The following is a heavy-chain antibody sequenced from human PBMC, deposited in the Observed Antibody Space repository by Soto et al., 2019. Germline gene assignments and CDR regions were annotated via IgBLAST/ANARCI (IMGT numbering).Heavy chain of an antibody. CDR2: MNPKTGRT. CDR3: ATYYDFSSGYSHSREDASVI. J-gene: IGHJ3*02. CDR1: GYTFTSYD. V-gene: IGHV1-8*01. D-gene: IGHD3-3*01. Sequence: QVQLVQSGAEVKKPGASVKVSCKASGYTFTSYDINWVRQATGQGLAWMGWMNPKTGRTGYAQKFHGRVTMTRNTSINTTYMELSSLRSEDTAVYYCATYYDFSSGYSHSREDASVIWGQGTLVTVSS.